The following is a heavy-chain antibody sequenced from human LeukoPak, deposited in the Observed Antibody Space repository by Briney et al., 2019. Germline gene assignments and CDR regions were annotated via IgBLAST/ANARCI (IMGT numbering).Heavy chain of an antibody. D-gene: IGHD6-13*01. CDR1: GGSISSGDYY. V-gene: IGHV4-30-4*01. J-gene: IGHJ1*01. Sequence: SETLSLTCTVSGGSISSGDYYWSWIRQPPGKGLEWIGYIYYSGSTYYNPSLKSRVTISVDTSKNQFSLKLSSVTAADTAVYYCARVEGSLAAAAYFQHWGQGTLVTVSS. CDR2: IYYSGST. CDR3: ARVEGSLAAAAYFQH.